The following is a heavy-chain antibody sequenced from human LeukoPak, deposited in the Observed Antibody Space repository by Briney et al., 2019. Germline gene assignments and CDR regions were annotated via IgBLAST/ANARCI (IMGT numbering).Heavy chain of an antibody. V-gene: IGHV1-3*03. D-gene: IGHD3-10*01. CDR2: INTGNGNT. Sequence: ASGKLCCKASGYTFTSYTMHWVRQAPGQRLEWMGWINTGNGNTKYSQEFQGRVTITRDTSASTAYMELSSLRSEDMAVYYCARGAKFRSYGSGTYYTSLPFDPWGQGTLVTVSS. CDR1: GYTFTSYT. J-gene: IGHJ5*02. CDR3: ARGAKFRSYGSGTYYTSLPFDP.